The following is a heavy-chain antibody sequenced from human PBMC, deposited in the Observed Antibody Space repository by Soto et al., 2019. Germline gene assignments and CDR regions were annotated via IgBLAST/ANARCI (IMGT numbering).Heavy chain of an antibody. D-gene: IGHD6-25*01. Sequence: EVQLVESGGGLVQPGGSLRLSCAASGFILSDHYMDWVRQAPGTGLEWVGRSRNKANSYTTEDVASVKGRFTISRDESKNTLYLQMNSLRTEDTAVYYGARAASPFQHWGQGTLVTVSS. J-gene: IGHJ1*01. CDR2: SRNKANSYTT. V-gene: IGHV3-72*01. CDR3: ARAASPFQH. CDR1: GFILSDHY.